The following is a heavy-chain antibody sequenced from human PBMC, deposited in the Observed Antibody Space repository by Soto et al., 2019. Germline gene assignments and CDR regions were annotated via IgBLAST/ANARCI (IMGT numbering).Heavy chain of an antibody. CDR1: GGTFSSYA. CDR3: ARDRVRSPDGVDSFDL. CDR2: IIPIFGTA. V-gene: IGHV1-69*06. J-gene: IGHJ3*01. D-gene: IGHD3-10*01. Sequence: SVKVSCKSSGGTFSSYAISWVRQAPGQGLEWMGGIIPIFGTANYAQKFQGRVTITADKSTSTAYMELSSLRSEDTAVYYCARDRVRSPDGVDSFDLWGQGTLVTVSS.